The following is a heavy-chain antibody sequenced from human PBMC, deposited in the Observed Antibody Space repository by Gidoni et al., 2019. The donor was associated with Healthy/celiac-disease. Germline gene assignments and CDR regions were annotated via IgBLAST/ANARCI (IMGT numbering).Heavy chain of an antibody. J-gene: IGHJ2*01. CDR2: ISSNGGST. CDR3: VKGSGSSSWVWYFDL. CDR1: GFTFGSYA. D-gene: IGHD6-13*01. V-gene: IGHV3-64D*06. Sequence: EVQLVESGGGLVQPGGSLRLSCSASGFTFGSYAMHWVRQAPGKGLEYVSAISSNGGSTYYADSVKGRFTISRDNSKNTLYLQMSSLRAEDTAVYYCVKGSGSSSWVWYFDLWGRGTLVTVSS.